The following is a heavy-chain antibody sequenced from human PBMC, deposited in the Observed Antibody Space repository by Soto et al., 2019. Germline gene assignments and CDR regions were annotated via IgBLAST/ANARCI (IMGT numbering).Heavy chain of an antibody. CDR3: ARGGYDYVWGSYRYLYYYGMDV. V-gene: IGHV4-38-2*01. Sequence: SETLSLTCAVSGYSISSGYYWGWIRQHPGKGLEWIGSIYHSRSTYYNPSLKSRVTISVDTSKNQFSLKLSSVTAADTAVYYCARGGYDYVWGSYRYLYYYGMDVWGQGTTVTVSS. CDR1: GYSISSGYY. D-gene: IGHD3-16*02. J-gene: IGHJ6*02. CDR2: IYHSRST.